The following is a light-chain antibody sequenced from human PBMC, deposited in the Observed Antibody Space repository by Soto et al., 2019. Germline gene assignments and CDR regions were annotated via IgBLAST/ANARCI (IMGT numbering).Light chain of an antibody. Sequence: EIVMTQSPATLSVSPGERATLSCRASQSVSSKLAWYQQKPGQAPRLLIYDASTRATGIPARFSGSGSGPEFTLTVSSLQSEDFEVYYCQQYDSWPLTFGGGAKVEIK. V-gene: IGKV3-15*01. CDR1: QSVSSK. J-gene: IGKJ4*01. CDR2: DAS. CDR3: QQYDSWPLT.